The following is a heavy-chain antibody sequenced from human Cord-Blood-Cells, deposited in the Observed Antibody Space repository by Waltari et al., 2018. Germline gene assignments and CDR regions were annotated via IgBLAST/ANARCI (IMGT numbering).Heavy chain of an antibody. CDR1: GGTFSSYA. D-gene: IGHD3-10*01. J-gene: IGHJ6*02. Sequence: QVQLVQSGAEVKKPGSSVKVFCKASGGTFSSYAISWVRQAPGQGLEWMGGIIPIFGTANYAQKFQGRVTITADESTSTAYMELSSLRSEDTAVYYCARGYGSGSYYNYYYGMDVWGQGTTVTVSS. V-gene: IGHV1-69*01. CDR3: ARGYGSGSYYNYYYGMDV. CDR2: IIPIFGTA.